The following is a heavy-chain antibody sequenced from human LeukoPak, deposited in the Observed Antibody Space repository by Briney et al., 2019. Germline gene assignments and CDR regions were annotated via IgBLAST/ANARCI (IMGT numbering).Heavy chain of an antibody. CDR1: GFTFSSYS. CDR3: ARTYASGSLWYFDY. Sequence: GGSLRLSCAASGFTFSSYSMNWVRQAPGKGLEWVSYISSSSSTIYYADSVKGRFTISRDNAKNSLYLQMNSLRAEDTAVYYCARTYASGSLWYFDYWGQGTLVTVSS. V-gene: IGHV3-48*04. D-gene: IGHD3-10*01. CDR2: ISSSSSTI. J-gene: IGHJ4*02.